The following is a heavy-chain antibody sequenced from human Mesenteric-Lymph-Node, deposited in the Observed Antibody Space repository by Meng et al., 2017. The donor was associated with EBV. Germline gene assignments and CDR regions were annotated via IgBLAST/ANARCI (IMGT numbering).Heavy chain of an antibody. V-gene: IGHV4-34*01. CDR1: GASFSDYY. CDR2: VNHGGAT. CDR3: ATLGSFASSIDP. Sequence: QVELHPGGEARLKPSETLSLTCAVYGASFSDYYWTWIRQPPGKGLEWIGEVNHGGATIYNPSLESRVTISIDTSKNQFSLKVTSVTAADTAVYFCATLGSFASSIDPWGQGTLVTVSS. D-gene: IGHD3-16*01. J-gene: IGHJ5*02.